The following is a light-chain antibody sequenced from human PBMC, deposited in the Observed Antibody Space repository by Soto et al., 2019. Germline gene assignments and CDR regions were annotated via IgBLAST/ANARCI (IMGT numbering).Light chain of an antibody. CDR3: QQYNNWSRIT. Sequence: EIGMTQSPATLSVSPGERATLSCRASQSVSSNLAWYQQKPGQAPRLLIYGASTRATGIPARFSGSGSGTEFTLTISSLQSEDFAVYYCQQYNNWSRITFGPGTKVDIK. J-gene: IGKJ3*01. CDR1: QSVSSN. V-gene: IGKV3-15*01. CDR2: GAS.